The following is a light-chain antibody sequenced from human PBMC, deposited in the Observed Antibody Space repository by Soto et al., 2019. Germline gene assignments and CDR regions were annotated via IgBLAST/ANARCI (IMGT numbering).Light chain of an antibody. V-gene: IGKV3-11*01. CDR2: DAS. CDR3: QQHTNWPLT. CDR1: QSVSSF. J-gene: IGKJ4*01. Sequence: ETVLTQSPATLSLSPGEGATLSCRASQSVSSFLAWYQQKPGQAPRLLNYDASNRATGIPARFSGSGSGTDFTLTISSLEPEDFAVYYCQQHTNWPLTFGGGTKVEIK.